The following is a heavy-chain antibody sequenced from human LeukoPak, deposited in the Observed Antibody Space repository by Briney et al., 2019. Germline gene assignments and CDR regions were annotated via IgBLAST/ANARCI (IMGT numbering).Heavy chain of an antibody. V-gene: IGHV3-30*02. CDR3: AREDYDILTGYYRHFDY. J-gene: IGHJ4*02. Sequence: GPLRLSCAASGFTFSSYGMHWVRPAPGKGLEWVAFIRYDGTNKHYADSVKGRFTISRDNSKNTLYLQMNSLRPEDTAVYYCAREDYDILTGYYRHFDYWGQGTLVTVSS. D-gene: IGHD3-9*01. CDR1: GFTFSSYG. CDR2: IRYDGTNK.